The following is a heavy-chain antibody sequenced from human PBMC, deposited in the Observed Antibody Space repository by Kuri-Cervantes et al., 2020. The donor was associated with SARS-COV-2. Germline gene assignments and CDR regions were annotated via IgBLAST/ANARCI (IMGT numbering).Heavy chain of an antibody. CDR2: IYYRGSA. CDR1: AGSMSSSSHY. D-gene: IGHD6-19*01. Sequence: SETLSLTCSVSAGSMSSSSHYWGWIRQSPEKGLEWIGSIYYRGSAYYNPSLKSRVTILVDTSNNQFSLKLSSVTAADTAVYYCARGVMGAVAGFLVPYYYYYMDVWGTGTTVTVSS. V-gene: IGHV4-39*07. CDR3: ARGVMGAVAGFLVPYYYYYMDV. J-gene: IGHJ6*03.